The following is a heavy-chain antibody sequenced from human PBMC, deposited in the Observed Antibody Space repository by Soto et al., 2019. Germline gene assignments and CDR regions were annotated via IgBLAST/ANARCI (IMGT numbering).Heavy chain of an antibody. CDR2: IYYSGST. CDR1: GGSISSYY. Sequence: SETLSLTCTVSGGSISSYYWSWIRQPPGKGLEWIGYIYYSGSTNYNPSLKSRVTISVDTSKNQFSLKLSSVTAADTAVYYCARDRRGVVIISDYYYYMDVWGKGTTVTVSS. V-gene: IGHV4-59*01. CDR3: ARDRRGVVIISDYYYYMDV. J-gene: IGHJ6*03. D-gene: IGHD3-3*01.